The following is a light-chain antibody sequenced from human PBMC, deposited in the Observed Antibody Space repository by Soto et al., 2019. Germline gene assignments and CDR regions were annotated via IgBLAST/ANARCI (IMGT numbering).Light chain of an antibody. CDR1: SSDVGGYNY. CDR3: SSYTSSSTPYV. CDR2: DVS. J-gene: IGLJ1*01. V-gene: IGLV2-14*01. Sequence: QSALTQPASVSGSPGQSITISCTGTSSDVGGYNYVSWYQQHPGNAPKLMIYDVSNRPSGVSNRVSGSKSGNTASLTISGLQAEDEADYYGSSYTSSSTPYVFGTGTKLTVL.